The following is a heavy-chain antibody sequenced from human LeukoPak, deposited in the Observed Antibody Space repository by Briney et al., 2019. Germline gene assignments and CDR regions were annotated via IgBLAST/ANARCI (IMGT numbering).Heavy chain of an antibody. CDR3: SRHAGVLRYFYWSNSPYYFDY. J-gene: IGHJ4*02. Sequence: GASVKVSCKASGYTFTSYGISWVRQAPGQGLEWMGWISAYNGNTNYAQKLQGRVTMTTDTSTSTAYMELRSLRSDDTAVYYCSRHAGVLRYFYWSNSPYYFDYWGQGTLVTGSS. CDR1: GYTFTSYG. V-gene: IGHV1-18*01. D-gene: IGHD3-9*01. CDR2: ISAYNGNT.